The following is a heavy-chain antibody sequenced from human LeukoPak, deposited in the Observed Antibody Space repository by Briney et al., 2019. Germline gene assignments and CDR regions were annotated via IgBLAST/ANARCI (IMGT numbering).Heavy chain of an antibody. J-gene: IGHJ4*02. V-gene: IGHV3-30-3*01. Sequence: GGSLRLSCAASGFTFSSYAMHWVRQAPGKGLEWVAVISYDGGNKYYADSVKGRFTISRDNSKNTLYLQMNSLRAEDTAVYYCARVARRYDSSGYYHDYWGQGTLVTVSS. CDR1: GFTFSSYA. D-gene: IGHD3-22*01. CDR2: ISYDGGNK. CDR3: ARVARRYDSSGYYHDY.